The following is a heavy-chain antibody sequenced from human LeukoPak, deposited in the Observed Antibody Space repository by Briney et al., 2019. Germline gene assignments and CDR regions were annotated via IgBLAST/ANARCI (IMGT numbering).Heavy chain of an antibody. CDR2: DGST. V-gene: IGHV4-31*03. CDR1: GASISSGDYH. D-gene: IGHD1-26*01. CDR3: AREEGEIGRGSLN. Sequence: SETLSLTCTVSGASISSGDYHWSWIPQHPGQGLEWNGNDGSTSYNPSLKNRLTISVDTSKNHFSLRLSSVTAADTAVYYCAREEGEIGRGSLNWGQGTLVTVSS. J-gene: IGHJ4*02.